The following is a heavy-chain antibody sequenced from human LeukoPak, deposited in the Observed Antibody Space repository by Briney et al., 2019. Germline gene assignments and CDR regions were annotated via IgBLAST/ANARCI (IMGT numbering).Heavy chain of an antibody. J-gene: IGHJ4*02. CDR1: GFTFSLYW. CDR2: IKQDGSEK. D-gene: IGHD3-9*01. V-gene: IGHV3-7*03. Sequence: GGSLRLSCAGSGFTFSLYWMNWVRRAPGKGLEWVANIKQDGSEKNYVDSVKGRFTISRDNAKNSLYLQMNNLRVEDTAMYYCAGGTGFIIKDWGQGTLVTVSS. CDR3: AGGTGFIIKD.